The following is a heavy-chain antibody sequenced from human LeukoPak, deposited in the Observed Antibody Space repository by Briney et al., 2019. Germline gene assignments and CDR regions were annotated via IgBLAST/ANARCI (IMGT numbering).Heavy chain of an antibody. CDR3: ATVGGVTWLMDV. J-gene: IGHJ6*02. CDR2: LWYDGGNK. D-gene: IGHD2-21*02. CDR1: GFTFSSYG. V-gene: IGHV3-33*01. Sequence: GGSLRLSCAASGFTFSSYGMHWVRQAPGKGLEWVAVLWYDGGNKYYADSVKGRFTISRDNSKNTLYLQMDSLRAEDTAVYYCATVGGVTWLMDVWGQGTTVTVSS.